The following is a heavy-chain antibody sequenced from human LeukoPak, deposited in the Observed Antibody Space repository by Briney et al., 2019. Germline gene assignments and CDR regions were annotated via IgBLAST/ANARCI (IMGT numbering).Heavy chain of an antibody. Sequence: ASVKVSCQASGYTFTSYDIKWVRQATGQGLEWMGWMNPVRGNTGYAQKFQGRATMTSNTSISTAYMELSSLRSEDTAVYYCARGTKPPYYDFWSGYQNPFDYWGQGTLVTVSS. V-gene: IGHV1-8*01. CDR2: MNPVRGNT. CDR1: GYTFTSYD. J-gene: IGHJ4*02. D-gene: IGHD3-3*01. CDR3: ARGTKPPYYDFWSGYQNPFDY.